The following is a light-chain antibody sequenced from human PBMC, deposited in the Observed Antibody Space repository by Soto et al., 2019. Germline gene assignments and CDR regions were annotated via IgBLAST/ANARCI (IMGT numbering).Light chain of an antibody. Sequence: IVLTQSPGTLSLSPGERATLSCRASQSVNSIYLAWYQQKPGQAPRLLIYGASSRATGIPDRFRGSGSGTDFTLTITRLEPEDFAVYYCHQYGSAPWTFGQGTKVDIK. J-gene: IGKJ1*01. CDR2: GAS. V-gene: IGKV3-20*01. CDR1: QSVNSIY. CDR3: HQYGSAPWT.